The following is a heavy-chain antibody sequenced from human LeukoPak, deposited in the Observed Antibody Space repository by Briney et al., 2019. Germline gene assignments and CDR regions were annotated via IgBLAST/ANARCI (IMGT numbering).Heavy chain of an antibody. CDR2: IRNKANSFTT. V-gene: IGHV3-72*01. J-gene: IGHJ6*02. D-gene: IGHD2-2*01. CDR3: ARGASSRNTLYFYGLDV. Sequence: GGSLRLSCAASGFSFSDHYMDWVRQAPGKGLEWVGRIRNKANSFTTEYAASVKGRFTVSRDDSQSSLYLQMNSLKTEDTAMYYCARGASSRNTLYFYGLDVWGQGTTVTVSS. CDR1: GFSFSDHY.